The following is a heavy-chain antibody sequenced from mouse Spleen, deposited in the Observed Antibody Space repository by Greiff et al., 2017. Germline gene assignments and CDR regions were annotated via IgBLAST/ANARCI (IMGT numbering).Heavy chain of an antibody. CDR3: ARGRDYYDGTHRWYFDY. CDR1: GYTFTSYW. J-gene: IGHJ2*01. Sequence: VQLQQPGAELVKPGASVKMSCKASGYTFTSYWITWVKQRPGQGLEWIGDIYPGSGSTNYNEKFKSKATLTVDTSSSTAYMQLSSLTSEDSAVYYCARGRDYYDGTHRWYFDYWGQGTTLTVSS. V-gene: IGHV1-55*01. CDR2: IYPGSGST. D-gene: IGHD1-1*02.